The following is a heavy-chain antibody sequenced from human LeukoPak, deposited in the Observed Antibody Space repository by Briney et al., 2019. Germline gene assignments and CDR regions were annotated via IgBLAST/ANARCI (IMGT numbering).Heavy chain of an antibody. Sequence: GGSLRLSCGASGFTFSNHWMHWVRQAPGKGLEWVSYISSSGSTIYYADSVKGRFTISRDNAKNSLYLQMNSLRAEDTAVYYCAELGITMIGGVWGKGTTVTISS. CDR3: AELGITMIGGV. CDR2: ISSSGSTI. J-gene: IGHJ6*04. V-gene: IGHV3-48*03. D-gene: IGHD3-10*02. CDR1: GFTFSNHW.